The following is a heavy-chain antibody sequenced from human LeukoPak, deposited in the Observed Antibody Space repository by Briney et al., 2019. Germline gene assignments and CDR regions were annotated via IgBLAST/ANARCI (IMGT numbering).Heavy chain of an antibody. CDR2: ISGSGGST. V-gene: IGHV3-23*01. J-gene: IGHJ4*02. Sequence: PGGSLRLSCAASGFTFSSYAMSWVRQAPGKGLEWVSAISGSGGSTYYADSVKGRFTISRDTSMNTLYLQMNSLRAEDTAVYYCARDTYYDSSGYYFGLVDYWGQGTLVTVSS. D-gene: IGHD3-22*01. CDR3: ARDTYYDSSGYYFGLVDY. CDR1: GFTFSSYA.